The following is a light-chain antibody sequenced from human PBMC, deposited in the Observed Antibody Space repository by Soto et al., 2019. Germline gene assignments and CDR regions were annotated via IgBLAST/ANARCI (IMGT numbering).Light chain of an antibody. V-gene: IGLV1-44*01. CDR1: SSNIGSNT. Sequence: QSVLTQPPSASGTPGQRVTISCSGSSSNIGSNTVNWYQQLPGTAPKLLIYSNNQRPSGVPDRFSGSKSGTSASLAISGLQSEDEADYYCAAWDDSLIGVFGGGTKSPS. J-gene: IGLJ2*01. CDR2: SNN. CDR3: AAWDDSLIGV.